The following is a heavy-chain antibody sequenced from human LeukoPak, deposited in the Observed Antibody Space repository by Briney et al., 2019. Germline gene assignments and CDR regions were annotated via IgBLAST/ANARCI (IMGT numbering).Heavy chain of an antibody. CDR1: GGTFSSYA. CDR3: ARAVYYYDSSGHYAFDI. Sequence: GVSVKVSCKASGGTFSSYAISWVRQAPGQGLEWMGRIIPILGIANYAQKFQGRVTITADKSTSTAYMEPSSLRSEDTAVYYCARAVYYYDSSGHYAFDIWGQGTMVTVSS. V-gene: IGHV1-69*04. J-gene: IGHJ3*02. D-gene: IGHD3-22*01. CDR2: IIPILGIA.